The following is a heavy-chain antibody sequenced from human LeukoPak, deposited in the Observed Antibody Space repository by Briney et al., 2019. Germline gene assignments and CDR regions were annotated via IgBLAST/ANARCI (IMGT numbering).Heavy chain of an antibody. Sequence: GGSLGLSCADSGLTLRSYAMSWVRQAPGKGLEWVSAISINGGSTYYADSVKGRFTISRDNSRNTLYLQMNSLRAEDTAIYYCAKGDYYDSSGHYGAYPPWGPGTLVTVSS. CDR2: ISINGGST. V-gene: IGHV3-23*01. CDR3: AKGDYYDSSGHYGAYPP. CDR1: GLTLRSYA. J-gene: IGHJ5*02. D-gene: IGHD3-22*01.